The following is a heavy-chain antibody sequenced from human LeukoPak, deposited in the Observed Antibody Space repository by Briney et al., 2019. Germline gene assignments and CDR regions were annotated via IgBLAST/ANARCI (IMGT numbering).Heavy chain of an antibody. V-gene: IGHV4-34*01. CDR3: ARAPTAVAPFDY. J-gene: IGHJ4*02. CDR1: GGSFSGCY. Sequence: SETLSLTCAVYGGSFSGCYWSWIRQPPGKGLEWIGYIYCSGSTYYNPSLKSRVTMSVDTSKNQFSLKLSSVTAAATAVYYCARAPTAVAPFDYWGQGTLVTVSS. D-gene: IGHD6-19*01. CDR2: IYCSGST.